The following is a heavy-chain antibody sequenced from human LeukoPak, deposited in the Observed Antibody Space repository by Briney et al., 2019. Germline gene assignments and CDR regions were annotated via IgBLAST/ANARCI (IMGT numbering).Heavy chain of an antibody. CDR3: ARVPRITMVRGVMRAYYFDY. Sequence: PGGSLRLSYAASGFRFSDYNMSWIRKAPGRGLESVSYISSSSSYANNADSVKGRFTISRDYDKNSLYLQMNSLRAEDTAVYYCARVPRITMVRGVMRAYYFDYWGQGTLVTVSS. V-gene: IGHV3-11*05. CDR1: GFRFSDYN. J-gene: IGHJ4*02. D-gene: IGHD3-10*01. CDR2: ISSSSSYA.